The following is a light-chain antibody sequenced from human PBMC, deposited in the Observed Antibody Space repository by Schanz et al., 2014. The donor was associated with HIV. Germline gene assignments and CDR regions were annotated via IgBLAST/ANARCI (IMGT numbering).Light chain of an antibody. J-gene: IGKJ2*01. CDR1: QDIRAR. V-gene: IGKV1-5*03. CDR3: QQHKSHSPFT. CDR2: EAS. Sequence: DIQMTQSPSTLSASVGARVTITCRASQDIRARLAWYQQKPGKAPNLLISEASTLESGVPSRFSGTGSGTEFTLTIGSLQPDDFATYYCQQHKSHSPFTFGQGTKLEIK.